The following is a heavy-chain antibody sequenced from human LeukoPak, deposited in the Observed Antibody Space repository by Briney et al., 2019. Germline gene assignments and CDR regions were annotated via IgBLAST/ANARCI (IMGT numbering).Heavy chain of an antibody. CDR3: ARDRRAHATNVAYYYYYMDV. V-gene: IGHV3-74*01. D-gene: IGHD5-12*01. CDR2: INSDGSST. J-gene: IGHJ6*03. CDR1: GFTFSSYW. Sequence: PGGSLRLSCAASGFTFSSYWMHWVRQAPGKGLVWVSRINSDGSSTSYADSVKGRFTISRDNAKNSLYLQMNSLRAEDTAVYYCARDRRAHATNVAYYYYYMDVWGKGTTVTVSS.